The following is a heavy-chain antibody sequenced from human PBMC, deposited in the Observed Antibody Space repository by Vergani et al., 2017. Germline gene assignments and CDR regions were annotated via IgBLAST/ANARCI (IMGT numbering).Heavy chain of an antibody. D-gene: IGHD3-3*01. V-gene: IGHV1-46*01. CDR3: ARVPPDFWSGYYFDY. Sequence: QVQLVQSGAEVGKPGASVKISCKASGYTFTAYYIHWVRQAPEQGLEWVGVISPDGFSTFYAQKFQGRVTITRDTSTSTVYVEVTSLRSDDTAVYYCARVPPDFWSGYYFDYWGQGTLVTVSS. CDR2: ISPDGFST. J-gene: IGHJ4*02. CDR1: GYTFTAYY.